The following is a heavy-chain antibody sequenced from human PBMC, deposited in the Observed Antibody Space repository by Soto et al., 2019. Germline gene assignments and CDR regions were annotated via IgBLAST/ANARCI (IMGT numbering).Heavy chain of an antibody. J-gene: IGHJ4*02. CDR1: GFTFSSYA. CDR3: AKDHLTIFGVAHTPYYFGY. V-gene: IGHV3-23*01. Sequence: PGGSLRLSCAASGFTFSSYAMSWVRQAPGKGLEWVSVISGSGGSTYYADSVKGRFTISRDNSKNTLYLQMNSLRAEDTAVYYCAKDHLTIFGVAHTPYYFGYWGQGTLVTVSS. D-gene: IGHD3-3*01. CDR2: ISGSGGST.